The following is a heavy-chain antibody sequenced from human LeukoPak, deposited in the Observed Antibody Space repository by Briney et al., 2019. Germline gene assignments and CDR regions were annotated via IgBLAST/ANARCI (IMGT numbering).Heavy chain of an antibody. Sequence: SETLSLTCAVYGGSFSGYYWSWIRQPPGKGLEWIGEINHSGSTNYNPSLKSRVTISVDTSKNQFSLKLSSVTAADTAVYYCAREAGGSYYFDYWGQGTLVTVSS. D-gene: IGHD1-26*01. J-gene: IGHJ4*02. CDR1: GGSFSGYY. V-gene: IGHV4-34*01. CDR3: AREAGGSYYFDY. CDR2: INHSGST.